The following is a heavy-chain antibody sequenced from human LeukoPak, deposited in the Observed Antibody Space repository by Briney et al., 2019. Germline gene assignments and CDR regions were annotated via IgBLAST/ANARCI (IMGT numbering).Heavy chain of an antibody. Sequence: SESLSLTCLVSGGSISSHYWTWIRQPPGKGLEWIGYISYSGSTHYNPSLKSRVTMSVDTSKNHFSLKLTSVTAADTAVYYCARDKVAVDGLRFDPWGQGTLVTVSS. CDR3: ARDKVAVDGLRFDP. D-gene: IGHD6-19*01. CDR1: GGSISSHY. V-gene: IGHV4-59*11. J-gene: IGHJ5*02. CDR2: ISYSGST.